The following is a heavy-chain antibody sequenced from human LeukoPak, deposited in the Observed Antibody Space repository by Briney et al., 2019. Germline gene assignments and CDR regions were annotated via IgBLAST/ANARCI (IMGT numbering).Heavy chain of an antibody. CDR2: IYYSGST. CDR3: ARGSWSHDSSGYSYYFDY. D-gene: IGHD3-22*01. Sequence: SETLSLTCTVSGGSISSHLWSWIRQPPGEGLEWIGYIYYSGSTNYNPSLKSRVTISVDTSKNQFSLKLSSVTAADTAVYYCARGSWSHDSSGYSYYFDYWGQGTLVTVSS. J-gene: IGHJ4*02. V-gene: IGHV4-59*11. CDR1: GGSISSHL.